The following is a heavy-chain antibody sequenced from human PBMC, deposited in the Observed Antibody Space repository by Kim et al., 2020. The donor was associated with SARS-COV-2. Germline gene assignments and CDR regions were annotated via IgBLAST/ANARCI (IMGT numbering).Heavy chain of an antibody. D-gene: IGHD3-10*01. CDR1: GGSISSYY. J-gene: IGHJ6*02. CDR2: IYTSGST. V-gene: IGHV4-4*07. CDR3: ARYTPYYYGSGSSYYYGMDV. Sequence: SETLSLTCTVSGGSISSYYWSWIRQPAGKGLEWIGRIYTSGSTNYNPSLKSRVTMSVDTSKNQFSLKLSSVTAADTAVYYCARYTPYYYGSGSSYYYGMDVWGQGTTVTVSS.